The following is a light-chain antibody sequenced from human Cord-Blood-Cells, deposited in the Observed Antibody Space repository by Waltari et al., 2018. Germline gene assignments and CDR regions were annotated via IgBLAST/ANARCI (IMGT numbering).Light chain of an antibody. CDR2: AAS. CDR1: QSISSY. J-gene: IGKJ1*01. V-gene: IGKV1-39*01. Sequence: DIQMTQSPFSLSASVRDRITITCRASQSISSYLNWYQQKPGKDPKLLIYAASSLQRGVPRRLSGSGSGTVFPLTISSLQPEEFATYYCQRSYSTPWTFGQGTKVEIK. CDR3: QRSYSTPWT.